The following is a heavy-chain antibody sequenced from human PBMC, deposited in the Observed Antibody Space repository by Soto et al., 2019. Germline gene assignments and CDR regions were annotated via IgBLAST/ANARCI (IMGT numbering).Heavy chain of an antibody. CDR3: VKDIGAVAGPGFDS. CDR1: GFTFNNYG. J-gene: IGHJ4*02. V-gene: IGHV3-9*01. CDR2: ISWNSNNS. D-gene: IGHD6-19*01. Sequence: EVQLVESGGGLVQPGRSLRLSCAASGFTFNNYGMDWVRQAPGKGLEWVSGISWNSNNSGYADSVKGRFTISRDNAKNSLFLQMNSLRPEDTAFYYCVKDIGAVAGPGFDSWGQGTLVTVSS.